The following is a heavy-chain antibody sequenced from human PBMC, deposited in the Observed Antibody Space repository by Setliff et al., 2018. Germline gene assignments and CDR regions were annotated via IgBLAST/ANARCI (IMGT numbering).Heavy chain of an antibody. Sequence: PSETLSLTCAVYGGSFSGYYWSWIRQPPGKGLEWIGEINHSGSTNYNPSLKSRVTISMDTSKIQFSLKLISVTAADTALYFCARRPTGPGAPFDIWGHGTMVTVSS. CDR3: ARRPTGPGAPFDI. CDR1: GGSFSGYY. D-gene: IGHD3-10*01. CDR2: INHSGST. V-gene: IGHV4-34*01. J-gene: IGHJ3*02.